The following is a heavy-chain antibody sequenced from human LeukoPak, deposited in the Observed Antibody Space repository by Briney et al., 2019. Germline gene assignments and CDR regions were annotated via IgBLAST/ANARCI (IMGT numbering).Heavy chain of an antibody. D-gene: IGHD1-26*01. CDR1: GFTFSSHA. V-gene: IGHV3-23*01. CDR3: AKEPYSGSQLLDY. Sequence: GALRLPCAASGFTFSSHAMSWVRQAPGKGLEWVSGISGSGGSTYYADSVKGRFTISRDNSKNTLYLQMNSLRAEDTAVYYCAKEPYSGSQLLDYWGQGTLVTVSS. CDR2: ISGSGGST. J-gene: IGHJ4*02.